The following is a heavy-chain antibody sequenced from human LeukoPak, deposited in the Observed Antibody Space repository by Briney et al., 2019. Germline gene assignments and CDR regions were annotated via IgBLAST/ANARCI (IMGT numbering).Heavy chain of an antibody. J-gene: IGHJ3*01. V-gene: IGHV3-23*01. D-gene: IGHD6-13*01. CDR3: AKARVAAVGTGAFDV. CDR1: GITVSNYG. CDR2: FSATDGSA. Sequence: GGSLRLSCAASGITVSNYGMTWVRQAPGKGLEWVSAFSATDGSAQYADSVRGRFSISRDNSKNSLYLQMNSLGDEDTAVYFCAKARVAAVGTGAFDVWGQGTMVTVSS.